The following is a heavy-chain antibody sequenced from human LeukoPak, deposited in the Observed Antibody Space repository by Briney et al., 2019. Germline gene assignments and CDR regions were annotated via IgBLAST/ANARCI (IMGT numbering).Heavy chain of an antibody. V-gene: IGHV3-33*03. CDR3: AKQETMIVVVYYFDY. Sequence: GGSLRLSCAASGFTFSSYGMHWVRQAPGKGLEWVAVIWYDGSNKYYADSVKGRFTISRDNSKDTLYLQMNSLRAEDTAVYYCAKQETMIVVVYYFDYWGQGTLVTVSS. CDR1: GFTFSSYG. CDR2: IWYDGSNK. D-gene: IGHD3-22*01. J-gene: IGHJ4*02.